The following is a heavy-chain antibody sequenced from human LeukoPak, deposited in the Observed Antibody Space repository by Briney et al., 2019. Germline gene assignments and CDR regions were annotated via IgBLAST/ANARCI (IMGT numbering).Heavy chain of an antibody. CDR1: GYTFTGYY. CDR2: INPNNGGT. Sequence: ASVKVSCKASGYTFTGYYMHWVRQAPGQGLEWMGRINPNNGGTNYAQKFQGRVTMTGDTSISTAYMELSSLRSDDTALYYCTRESGSYHGHDYWGQGTLVTVSS. D-gene: IGHD1-26*01. V-gene: IGHV1-2*06. CDR3: TRESGSYHGHDY. J-gene: IGHJ4*02.